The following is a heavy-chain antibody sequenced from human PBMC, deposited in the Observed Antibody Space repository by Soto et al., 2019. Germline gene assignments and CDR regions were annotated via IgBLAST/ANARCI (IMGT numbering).Heavy chain of an antibody. CDR1: GFTLSDAW. D-gene: IGHD3-16*02. J-gene: IGHJ4*03. V-gene: IGHV3-15*07. CDR3: TTDSRFTGQLVRLGS. CDR2: IRSKIGGGTT. Sequence: AGGSMRLSCAASGFTLSDAWIHWVRKAPGKGMEWVARIRSKIGGGTTDFAVPVKVRIAISRDDSRDMVQMEMLTEKTDDTAVDYCTTDSRFTGQLVRLGSWGHGTLVTGCS.